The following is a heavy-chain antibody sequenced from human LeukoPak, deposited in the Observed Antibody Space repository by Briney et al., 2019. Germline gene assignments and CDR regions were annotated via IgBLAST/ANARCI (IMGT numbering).Heavy chain of an antibody. J-gene: IGHJ4*02. Sequence: GGSLRLSCAASGFTFSDYYLSWIRQAPGKGLERVSYISSSGSTIYYADSVKGRFTISRDNSKNTLYLQMGSLRAEDMAVYYCARSRGFIAVACIDYWGQGTLVTVSS. CDR2: ISSSGSTI. CDR3: ARSRGFIAVACIDY. CDR1: GFTFSDYY. D-gene: IGHD6-19*01. V-gene: IGHV3-11*04.